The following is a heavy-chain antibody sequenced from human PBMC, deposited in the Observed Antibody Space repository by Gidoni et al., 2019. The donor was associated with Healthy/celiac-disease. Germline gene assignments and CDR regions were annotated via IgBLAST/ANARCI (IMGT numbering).Heavy chain of an antibody. V-gene: IGHV4-61*01. CDR1: GGSVSSGSYY. Sequence: QVQLQESGPGLVKPSETLSLTCTVPGGSVSSGSYYWSWIRQPPGKGLEWIGYIYYSGSTNYNPSLKSRVTISVDTSKNQFSLKLSSVTAADTAVYYCARDGDYYGSGTSWGQGTLVTVSS. CDR3: ARDGDYYGSGTS. D-gene: IGHD3-10*01. CDR2: IYYSGST. J-gene: IGHJ4*02.